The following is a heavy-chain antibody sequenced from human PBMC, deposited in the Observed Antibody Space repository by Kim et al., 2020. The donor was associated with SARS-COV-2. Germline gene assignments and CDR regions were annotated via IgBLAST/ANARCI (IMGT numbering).Heavy chain of an antibody. CDR2: FDPEDGET. CDR3: ATVALVYSGYDWHAFDI. V-gene: IGHV1-24*01. Sequence: ASVKVSCKVSGYTLTELSMHWVRQAPGKGLEWMGGFDPEDGETIYAQKFQGRVTMTEDTSTDTAYMELSSLRSEDTAVYYCATVALVYSGYDWHAFDIWGQGTMVTVSS. J-gene: IGHJ3*02. CDR1: GYTLTELS. D-gene: IGHD5-12*01.